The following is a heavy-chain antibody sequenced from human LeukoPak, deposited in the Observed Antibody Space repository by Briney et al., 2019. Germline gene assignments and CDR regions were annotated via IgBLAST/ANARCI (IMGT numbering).Heavy chain of an antibody. CDR2: ILSSGGST. Sequence: PGGSLRLSCAASGFTLSSYAMSWVRQAPGKGLEWVSGILSSGGSTYYADSVKGRFTISRDNAKNSLYLQMNSLRDEDTAVYYCARDVYGSGSYYTYYYYGMDVWGQGTTVTVSS. D-gene: IGHD3-10*01. CDR3: ARDVYGSGSYYTYYYYGMDV. J-gene: IGHJ6*02. CDR1: GFTLSSYA. V-gene: IGHV3-23*01.